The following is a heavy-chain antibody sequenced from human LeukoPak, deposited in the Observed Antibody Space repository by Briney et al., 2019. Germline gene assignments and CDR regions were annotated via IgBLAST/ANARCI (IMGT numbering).Heavy chain of an antibody. CDR3: ARSGDIVVVVAAVVFDY. D-gene: IGHD2-15*01. J-gene: IGHJ4*02. Sequence: KSSEILSLTCTVSGGSISSSSYYWGWIRQPPGKGLEWIGSIYYSGSTYYNPSLKSPVTISVDTSKNQFSLKLSSVTAADTAVYYCARSGDIVVVVAAVVFDYWGQGTLVTVSS. V-gene: IGHV4-39*07. CDR2: IYYSGST. CDR1: GGSISSSSYY.